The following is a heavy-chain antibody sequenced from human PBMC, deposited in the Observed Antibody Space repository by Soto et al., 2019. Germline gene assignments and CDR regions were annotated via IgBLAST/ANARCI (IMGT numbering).Heavy chain of an antibody. Sequence: GESLKISCKGSGYSFTSYWIGWVRQMPGKGLEWMGIIYPGDSDTRYSPSFQGQVTISADKSIGTAYLQWSSLKASDTAMYYCARHSLGYCSGGSCYSYYYYYYMDVWGKGTTVTVSS. CDR1: GYSFTSYW. J-gene: IGHJ6*03. CDR3: ARHSLGYCSGGSCYSYYYYYYMDV. V-gene: IGHV5-51*01. CDR2: IYPGDSDT. D-gene: IGHD2-15*01.